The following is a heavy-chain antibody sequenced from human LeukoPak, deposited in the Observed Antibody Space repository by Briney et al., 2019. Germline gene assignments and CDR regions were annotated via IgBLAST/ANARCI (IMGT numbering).Heavy chain of an antibody. Sequence: SETLSLTCAVYGGSFSGYYWSWIRQPPGKGLEWIGEINHSGSTNYNPSLKSRVTISVDTSKNQFSLKLSSVTGADTAVYYCASDITMALGYYGMDVWGQGTTVTVSS. V-gene: IGHV4-34*01. CDR1: GGSFSGYY. CDR2: INHSGST. J-gene: IGHJ6*02. D-gene: IGHD3-10*01. CDR3: ASDITMALGYYGMDV.